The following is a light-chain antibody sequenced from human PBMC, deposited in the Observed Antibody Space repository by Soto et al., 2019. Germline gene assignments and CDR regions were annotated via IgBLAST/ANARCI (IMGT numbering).Light chain of an antibody. V-gene: IGLV2-14*01. CDR3: NSYTSSSTRV. J-gene: IGLJ3*02. CDR2: EVA. Sequence: QSALTQPASVSGSPGQSITISCTGTSSDIGGYNYVSWYQQHPGKAPKLMIYEVANRPSGISYRFSGSKSGNTASLTISGLQAEDEADYFCNSYTSSSTRVFGGGTKLTVL. CDR1: SSDIGGYNY.